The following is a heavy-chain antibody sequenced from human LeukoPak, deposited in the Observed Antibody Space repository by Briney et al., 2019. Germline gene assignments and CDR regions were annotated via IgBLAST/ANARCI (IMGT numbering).Heavy chain of an antibody. D-gene: IGHD3-3*01. CDR2: ISGSGGST. V-gene: IGHV3-23*01. J-gene: IGHJ4*02. Sequence: GGSLRLSCAASGFTFSSYAMSWVRQAPGKGLEWVSAISGSGGSTYYADSVKGRFTISRDNSKNTLYLQMNSLRAEDTAVYYCAKGNVGNFWSGSIDYWGQGTLVTVSS. CDR3: AKGNVGNFWSGSIDY. CDR1: GFTFSSYA.